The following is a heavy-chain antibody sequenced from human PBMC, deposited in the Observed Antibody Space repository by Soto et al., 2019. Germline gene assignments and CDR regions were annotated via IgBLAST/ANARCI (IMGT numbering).Heavy chain of an antibody. CDR2: INHTGGT. V-gene: IGHV4-34*01. CDR1: VGSVNVYY. CDR3: ATRITVFGLLLPPFDP. J-gene: IGHJ5*02. Sequence: KTAETLSLTCAVYVGSVNVYYWNWIRQPPGKGLEWIGEINHTGGTHYNPSLKSRVTMSVDTSKNQFSLRLSSVTAADTAIYYCATRITVFGLLLPPFDPWGQGTKVTVSS. D-gene: IGHD3-3*01.